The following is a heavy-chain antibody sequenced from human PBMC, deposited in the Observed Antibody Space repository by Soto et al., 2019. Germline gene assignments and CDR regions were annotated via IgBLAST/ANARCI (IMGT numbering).Heavy chain of an antibody. CDR2: IWYDGSNK. Sequence: LRLSCAASGFTFSNYGMHWVRQAPGKGLEWVAVIWYDGSNKYYADSVKGRFTISRDNSKNTLYLQMNSLRAEDTAIYYCARDPYLGYTSGWFVDYWGQGTLVTVSS. CDR3: ARDPYLGYTSGWFVDY. J-gene: IGHJ4*02. D-gene: IGHD6-19*01. V-gene: IGHV3-33*01. CDR1: GFTFSNYG.